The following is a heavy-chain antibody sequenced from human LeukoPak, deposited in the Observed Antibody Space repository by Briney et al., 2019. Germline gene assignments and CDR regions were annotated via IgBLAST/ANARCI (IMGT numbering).Heavy chain of an antibody. D-gene: IGHD5-18*01. J-gene: IGHJ4*02. CDR2: IKKDGSEK. CDR1: GFTFDDYG. CDR3: ARHLSGITGYTYGRGIDY. V-gene: IGHV3-7*01. Sequence: GGSLRLSCAASGFTFDDYGMSWVRHAPGKGLEWVANIKKDGSEKYYVDSVKGRFTISRDNAKTSLYLQMNSLRAEDTAVYYCARHLSGITGYTYGRGIDYWGQGTLVTVSS.